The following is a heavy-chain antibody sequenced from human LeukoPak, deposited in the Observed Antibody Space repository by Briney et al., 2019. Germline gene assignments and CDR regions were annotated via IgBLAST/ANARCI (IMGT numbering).Heavy chain of an antibody. CDR1: GFTFSSYW. CDR3: ARGGTELVIPTS. V-gene: IGHV3-7*01. Sequence: PGGSLRLSCAASGFTFSSYWMSWVRQAPGKGLEWVANIKQDGSEKYYLDSVKGRFTISRDNAKNLLYLQMNSLRTEDTALYYCARGGTELVIPTSWGQGTLVTVSS. CDR2: IKQDGSEK. J-gene: IGHJ5*02. D-gene: IGHD3-9*01.